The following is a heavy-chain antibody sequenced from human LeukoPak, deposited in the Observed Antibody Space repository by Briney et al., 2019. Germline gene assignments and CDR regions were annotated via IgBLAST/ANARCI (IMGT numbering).Heavy chain of an antibody. CDR1: GYRFIGYW. Sequence: GESLKISCKGSGYRFIGYWIGWVRQMPGKGLEWTGIIYPGDSDTRYSPSFQGQVTISADKSISTAYLQWSSLKASDTAMYYCARLGGYCSGGSCYSDFYFDYWGQGTLVTVSS. CDR2: IYPGDSDT. D-gene: IGHD2-15*01. J-gene: IGHJ4*02. CDR3: ARLGGYCSGGSCYSDFYFDY. V-gene: IGHV5-51*01.